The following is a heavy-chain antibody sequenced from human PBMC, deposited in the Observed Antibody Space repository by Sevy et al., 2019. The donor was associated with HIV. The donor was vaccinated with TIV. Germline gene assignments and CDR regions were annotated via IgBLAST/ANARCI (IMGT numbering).Heavy chain of an antibody. CDR1: GFTFSSYA. V-gene: IGHV3-30-3*01. J-gene: IGHJ4*02. CDR2: ISYDGSNK. D-gene: IGHD1-26*01. Sequence: GGSLRLSCAASGFTFSSYAMHWVRQAPGKGLEWVAVISYDGSNKYYADSVKGRFTISRDNSKNTLYLQMNSLRAEDTAVYYCASIGSLFRPFDYWGQGTLVTVSS. CDR3: ASIGSLFRPFDY.